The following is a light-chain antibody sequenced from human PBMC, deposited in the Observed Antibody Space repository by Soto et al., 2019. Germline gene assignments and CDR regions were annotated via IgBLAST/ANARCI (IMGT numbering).Light chain of an antibody. J-gene: IGLJ2*01. CDR3: GTWDSSLGVGK. CDR1: SSDIGNNY. CDR2: DDN. Sequence: QSVLTQPPSVSAAPGQKVTISCSGSSSDIGNNYVSWYQQLPGTAPKLLIYDDNKRPSGIPDRFSGSKSGTSATLGITGLQTGDEDDYYCGTWDSSLGVGKFGGGTKLTVL. V-gene: IGLV1-51*01.